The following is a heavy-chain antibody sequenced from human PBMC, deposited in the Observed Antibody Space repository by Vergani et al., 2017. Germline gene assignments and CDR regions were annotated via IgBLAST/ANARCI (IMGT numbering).Heavy chain of an antibody. CDR2: IYPADSDT. Sequence: EVELVQSGREMRKPGESLKISCKGSEYSFSNYWIGWVRQMPGKGLEWMGIIYPADSDTRYSPSFQGQVTISADKSISTAFLQWDSLKASATALYYCARHTTYTDSWGQGTLFTVSS. V-gene: IGHV5-51*01. J-gene: IGHJ4*02. CDR1: EYSFSNYW. CDR3: ARHTTYTDS. D-gene: IGHD1-1*01.